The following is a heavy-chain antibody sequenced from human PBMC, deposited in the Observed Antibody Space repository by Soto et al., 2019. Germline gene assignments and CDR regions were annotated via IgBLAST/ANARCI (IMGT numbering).Heavy chain of an antibody. J-gene: IGHJ6*02. Sequence: ASVKVSCKASGYTFTSYYMHWVRQAPGQGLEWMGIINPSGGSTSYAQKFQGRVTMTRDTSTSTVYMELSSLRSEDTAVYYCARDPLVLRYFDWLPTLNYYYYGMDVWGQGTTVTVS. V-gene: IGHV1-46*01. CDR2: INPSGGST. CDR1: GYTFTSYY. CDR3: ARDPLVLRYFDWLPTLNYYYYGMDV. D-gene: IGHD3-9*01.